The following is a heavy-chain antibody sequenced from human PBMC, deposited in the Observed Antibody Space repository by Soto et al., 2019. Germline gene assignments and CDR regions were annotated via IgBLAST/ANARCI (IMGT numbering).Heavy chain of an antibody. D-gene: IGHD2-15*01. CDR2: IYYSGST. CDR1: GGSISSYY. CDR3: ARPLGYCSGGSCPNRFSP. Sequence: SETLSLTCTVSGGSISSYYWSWIRQPPGKGLEWIGYIYYSGSTNYNPSLKSRVTISVDTSKNQFSLKLSSVTAADTAVYYCARPLGYCSGGSCPNRFSPSGQRTLVIVSP. J-gene: IGHJ5*02. V-gene: IGHV4-59*08.